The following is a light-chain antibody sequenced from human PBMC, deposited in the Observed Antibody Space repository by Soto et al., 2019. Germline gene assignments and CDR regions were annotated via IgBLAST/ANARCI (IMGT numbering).Light chain of an antibody. V-gene: IGKV1-27*01. Sequence: DIQMTQSSSSLSASVGDRVTITCRASQGISNYLAWYQQKPGKVPKLLIYAASTLQSGVPSRFSGSGTGTDYNLTNSSLQREDVATYYCQKYNSAPRTLGQGNKVEIK. CDR3: QKYNSAPRT. CDR2: AAS. J-gene: IGKJ1*01. CDR1: QGISNY.